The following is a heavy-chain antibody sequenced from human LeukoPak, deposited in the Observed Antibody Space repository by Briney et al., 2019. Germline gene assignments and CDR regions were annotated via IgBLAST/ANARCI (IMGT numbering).Heavy chain of an antibody. CDR1: GGSISSYH. CDR3: ASAQYSSSWVFDN. V-gene: IGHV4-4*07. D-gene: IGHD6-6*01. Sequence: SETLSLTCTVSVVSGGSISSYHWTWIRQPAGKGLEWIGRIYGSETTNYNPSLKSRVTMSVDTSKNQFSLKLSSVTAADTAVYYCASAQYSSSWVFDNWGQGTLVTVSS. CDR2: IYGSETT. J-gene: IGHJ4*02.